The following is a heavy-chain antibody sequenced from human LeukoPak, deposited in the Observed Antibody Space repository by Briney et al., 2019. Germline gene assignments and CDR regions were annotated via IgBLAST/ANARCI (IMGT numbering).Heavy chain of an antibody. Sequence: PGGSLSVSCAASGFTIRTNWMSWFRQAPGKGLEWVAHISPDGSETYYVDSVKRRFTISRADEKPSLYLQMNSISAEDTAVYYCATAVLVAGDSWGQGTVVSVSS. CDR3: ATAVLVAGDS. J-gene: IGHJ5*01. V-gene: IGHV3-7*01. CDR2: ISPDGSET. D-gene: IGHD6-19*01. CDR1: GFTIRTNW.